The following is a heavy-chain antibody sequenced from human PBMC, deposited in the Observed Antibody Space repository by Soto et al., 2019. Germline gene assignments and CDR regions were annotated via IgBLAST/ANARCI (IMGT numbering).Heavy chain of an antibody. CDR2: FERGGSI. J-gene: IGHJ3*02. CDR1: GVNVNTNY. Sequence: EVQLVESGGGLIQPGGSLTLTCAAAGVNVNTNYMSWVRQSPGKGLEWVSLFERGGSIYYADSVKGRFTISRDNFKNTLSLQMNSLRVEDTAVYFCASTAFWKNAFEIWGQGTMVSVSS. CDR3: ASTAFWKNAFEI. D-gene: IGHD3-3*01. V-gene: IGHV3-53*01.